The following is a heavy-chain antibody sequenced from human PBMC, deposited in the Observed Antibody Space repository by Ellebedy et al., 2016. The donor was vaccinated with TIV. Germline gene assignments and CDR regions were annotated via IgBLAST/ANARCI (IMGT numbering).Heavy chain of an antibody. Sequence: MPSETLSLTCAVYGGSFSGYYWSWIRQPPGKGLEWIGEINHSGSTNYNPSLKSRVTISVDTSKNQFSLKLSSVTAADTAVYYCARDLRIQLWFQRFGWFDPWGQGTLVTVSS. V-gene: IGHV4-34*01. D-gene: IGHD5-18*01. CDR2: INHSGST. CDR3: ARDLRIQLWFQRFGWFDP. J-gene: IGHJ5*02. CDR1: GGSFSGYY.